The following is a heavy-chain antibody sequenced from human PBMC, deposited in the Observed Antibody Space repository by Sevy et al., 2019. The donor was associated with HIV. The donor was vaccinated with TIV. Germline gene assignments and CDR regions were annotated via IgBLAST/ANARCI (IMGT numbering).Heavy chain of an antibody. Sequence: GGSLRLSCTGSGFTFGDYAMSWFRQAPGMGLEWVGFIRSKDYGGATEYAASVKGRFTISRDDSKSIADLQMNSLKTDDTAVYYCTSGYYYDSSGYSDYWGQGTLVTVSS. CDR3: TSGYYYDSSGYSDY. V-gene: IGHV3-49*03. CDR1: GFTFGDYA. J-gene: IGHJ4*02. CDR2: IRSKDYGGAT. D-gene: IGHD3-22*01.